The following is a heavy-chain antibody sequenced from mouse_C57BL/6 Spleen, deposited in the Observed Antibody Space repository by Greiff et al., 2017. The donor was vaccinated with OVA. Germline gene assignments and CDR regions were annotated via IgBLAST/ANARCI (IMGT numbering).Heavy chain of an antibody. J-gene: IGHJ2*01. D-gene: IGHD4-1*01. CDR1: GYTFTSYW. V-gene: IGHV1-50*01. Sequence: QVQLKQPGAELVKPGASVKLSCKASGYTFTSYWMQWVKQRPGQGLEWIGEIDPSDSYTNYNQKFKGKATLTVDTSSSTAYMQLSSLTSEDSAVYYCARRGNWDEGNYWGQGTTLTVSS. CDR3: ARRGNWDEGNY. CDR2: IDPSDSYT.